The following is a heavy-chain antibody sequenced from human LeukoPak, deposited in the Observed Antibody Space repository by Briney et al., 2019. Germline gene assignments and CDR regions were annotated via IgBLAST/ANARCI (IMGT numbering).Heavy chain of an antibody. Sequence: SETLSLTCVVSAYSISSGYYWGWIRQPPGKGLEWIGNIYHNGNSYYNPSLKSRVTISIDTSKNQFSLKLNSVTAADTAVYYCATGGQHYDFRWGQGTLVTVSS. CDR2: IYHNGNS. CDR3: ATGGQHYDFR. J-gene: IGHJ4*02. CDR1: AYSISSGYY. V-gene: IGHV4-38-2*01. D-gene: IGHD3-3*01.